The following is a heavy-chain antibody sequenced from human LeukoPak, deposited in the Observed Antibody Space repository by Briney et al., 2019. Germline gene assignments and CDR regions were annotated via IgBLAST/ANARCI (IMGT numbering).Heavy chain of an antibody. CDR3: AKSDCGTIGCKLLNY. J-gene: IGHJ4*02. D-gene: IGHD2-21*01. CDR1: GFSFNNYA. V-gene: IGHV3-23*01. Sequence: GGSLKLSCAASGFSFNNYAMSWVRQAPGKGLEWVSAINSGGDATKYADSVKGRFTISRDNSKNTLSLQLDSLRAEDTALYYCAKSDCGTIGCKLLNYWGQGTLVTVSS. CDR2: INSGGDAT.